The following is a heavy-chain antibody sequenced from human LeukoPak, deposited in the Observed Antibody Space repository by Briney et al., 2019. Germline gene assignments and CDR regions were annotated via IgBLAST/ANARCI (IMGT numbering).Heavy chain of an antibody. V-gene: IGHV3-30*03. D-gene: IGHD3-3*01. CDR2: ISYDGGQK. J-gene: IGHJ4*02. CDR1: GFTFSSYW. CDR3: ARVRTYYDFWSGDVDY. Sequence: PGGSLRLSCAASGFTFSSYWMHWVRQAPGKGLEGVAVISYDGGQKYYVDSVKGRFTVSRDNSKNTLYLQMNSLRAEDTAVYYCARVRTYYDFWSGDVDYWGQGTLVTVSS.